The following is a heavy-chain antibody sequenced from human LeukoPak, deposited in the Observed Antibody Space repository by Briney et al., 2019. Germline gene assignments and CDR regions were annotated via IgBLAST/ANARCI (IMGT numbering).Heavy chain of an antibody. CDR2: INPNSGAT. V-gene: IGHV1-2*02. D-gene: IGHD4-11*01. CDR3: TRPPTITTWRIFVF. Sequence: ASVKVSCKASGYTFTAYFIHWVRQAPGQGLEWMGWINPNSGATHYEWNFQGRVTMTRDTSISTAYMELSSLRSDDTAVYYCTRPPTITTWRIFVFWGQGTLVTVSS. J-gene: IGHJ4*02. CDR1: GYTFTAYF.